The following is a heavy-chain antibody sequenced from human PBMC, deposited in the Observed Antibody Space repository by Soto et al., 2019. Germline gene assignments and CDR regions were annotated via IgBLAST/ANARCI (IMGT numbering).Heavy chain of an antibody. CDR3: AGGKYCSSTSCYPLYYYGMDV. CDR2: IIPIFGTA. D-gene: IGHD2-2*01. J-gene: IGHJ6*02. V-gene: IGHV1-69*01. Sequence: QVQLVQSGAEVKKPGSSVKVSCKASGGTFSSYAISWVRQAPGQGLEWMGGIIPIFGTANYAQKSQGRVRITAYESTSTAYMELSSLRSEDTAVYYCAGGKYCSSTSCYPLYYYGMDVWGQGTTVTVSS. CDR1: GGTFSSYA.